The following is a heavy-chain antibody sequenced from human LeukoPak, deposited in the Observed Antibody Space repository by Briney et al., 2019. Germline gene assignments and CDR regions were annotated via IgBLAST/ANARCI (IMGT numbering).Heavy chain of an antibody. V-gene: IGHV4-31*03. D-gene: IGHD2-2*01. CDR2: SYYSGST. CDR3: ARFNRYNVLPNRSGTRRNWFDP. Sequence: SQTLSLTCTVSGGSISSGGYYWSWIRQHPGRVLERIGYSYYSGSTYYNPSLKSRVTISVVTSKNQFSLKLSSVTAADTAVYYCARFNRYNVLPNRSGTRRNWFDPWGQGTLVTVSS. CDR1: GGSISSGGYY. J-gene: IGHJ5*02.